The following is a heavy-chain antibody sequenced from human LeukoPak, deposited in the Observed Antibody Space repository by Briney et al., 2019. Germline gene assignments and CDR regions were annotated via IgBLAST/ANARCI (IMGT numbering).Heavy chain of an antibody. CDR1: GGSISSSSYY. D-gene: IGHD2-21*02. CDR3: ARMGDPPRLFYGMDV. Sequence: SETLSLTCTVSGGSISSSSYYWGWIRQPPGKGLEWIGSIYYSGSTYYNPSLKSRVTISVDKSKNQFSLKLSSVTAADTAVYYCARMGDPPRLFYGMDVWGQGTTVTVSS. V-gene: IGHV4-39*07. J-gene: IGHJ6*02. CDR2: IYYSGST.